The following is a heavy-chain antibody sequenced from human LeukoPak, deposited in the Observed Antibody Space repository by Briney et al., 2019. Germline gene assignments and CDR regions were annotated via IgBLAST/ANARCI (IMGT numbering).Heavy chain of an antibody. J-gene: IGHJ6*02. V-gene: IGHV1-24*01. CDR1: GYTLTELS. Sequence: ASVKVSCKVSGYTLTELSMHWVRQAPGKGLEWMGGFDPEDGETIYAQKFQGRVTMTEDTSTVTAYMELSSLRSEDTAVYYCATVGSSLYYYGMDVWGQGTTVTVSS. D-gene: IGHD6-6*01. CDR3: ATVGSSLYYYGMDV. CDR2: FDPEDGET.